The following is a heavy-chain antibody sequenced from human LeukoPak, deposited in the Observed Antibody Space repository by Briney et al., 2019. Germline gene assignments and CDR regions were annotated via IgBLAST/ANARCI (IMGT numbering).Heavy chain of an antibody. CDR1: GYTFTSYG. CDR3: ARAQLELPWFDP. CDR2: INPNSGGT. J-gene: IGHJ5*02. V-gene: IGHV1-18*01. D-gene: IGHD1-7*01. Sequence: ASVKVSCKASGYTFTSYGISWVRQAPGQGLECMGWINPNSGGTNYAQKFQGRVTMTRDMSTSTVYMELSSLRSEDTAVYYRARAQLELPWFDPWGQGTLVTVSS.